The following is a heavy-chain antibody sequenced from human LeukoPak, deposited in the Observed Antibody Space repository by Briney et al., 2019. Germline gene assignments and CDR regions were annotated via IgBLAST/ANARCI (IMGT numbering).Heavy chain of an antibody. CDR3: ARDQAHPYCGGDCYSGVGYYGMDV. V-gene: IGHV1-69*04. CDR2: INPILGIA. J-gene: IGHJ6*02. CDR1: GGTFSSYA. Sequence: SSVKVSCKASGGTFSSYAISWVRQAPGQGLEWMGRINPILGIANYAQKFQGRVTITADKSTSTAYMELSSLRSEDTAVYYCARDQAHPYCGGDCYSGVGYYGMDVWGQGTTVTVSS. D-gene: IGHD2-21*02.